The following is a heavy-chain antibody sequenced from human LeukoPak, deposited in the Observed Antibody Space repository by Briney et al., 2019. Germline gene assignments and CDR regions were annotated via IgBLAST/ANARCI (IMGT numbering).Heavy chain of an antibody. CDR3: ASHGRSYCGGDCYSWLV. Sequence: SVKASCKASGGTFSSYAISWVRQAPGQGLEWMGGIIPIFGTANYAQKFQGRVTITADESTSTAYMELSSLRSEDTAVYYCASHGRSYCGGDCYSWLVWGQGTTVTVSS. CDR2: IIPIFGTA. CDR1: GGTFSSYA. V-gene: IGHV1-69*13. D-gene: IGHD2-21*02. J-gene: IGHJ6*02.